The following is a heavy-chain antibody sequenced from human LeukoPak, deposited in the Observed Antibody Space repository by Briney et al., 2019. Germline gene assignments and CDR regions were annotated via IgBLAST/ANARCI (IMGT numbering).Heavy chain of an antibody. CDR3: ARDCTGGSCYPPSDGFDI. J-gene: IGHJ3*02. D-gene: IGHD2-15*01. CDR1: GGSVSSYY. CDR2: VYYGGTT. V-gene: IGHV4-59*02. Sequence: SETLSVTCTVSGGSVSSYYWSWVRQTPGQGLEWIGYVYYGGTTSYSPSLKSRVTIIDRSKNEFSLTLFSVTAADTANYYCARDCTGGSCYPPSDGFDIWGQGTKVTVSS.